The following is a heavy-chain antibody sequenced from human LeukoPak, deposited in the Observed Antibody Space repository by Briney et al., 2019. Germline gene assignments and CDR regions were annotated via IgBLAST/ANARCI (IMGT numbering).Heavy chain of an antibody. D-gene: IGHD2-2*01. CDR2: VSGGGGNI. CDR1: GFTFSSYT. CDR3: AASLPNIVVVPATKGPFGY. V-gene: IGHV3-23*01. Sequence: GGSLRLSCAASGFTFSSYTMSWVRQAPGKGLEWVSGVSGGGGNIHYADSVKGRFTISRDNSKNTLYLQMNSLRAEDTAVYYCAASLPNIVVVPATKGPFGYWGQGALVTVSS. J-gene: IGHJ4*02.